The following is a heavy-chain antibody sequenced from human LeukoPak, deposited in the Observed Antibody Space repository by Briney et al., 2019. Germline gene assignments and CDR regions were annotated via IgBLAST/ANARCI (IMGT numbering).Heavy chain of an antibody. CDR2: ISYDGSNK. CDR3: ARVNNWNDVSFFDY. V-gene: IGHV3-30-3*01. J-gene: IGHJ4*02. CDR1: GFTFSSYA. Sequence: GRSLRLSCAASGFTFSSYAMHWVRQAPGKGLEWVAVISYDGSNKYYADSVKGRFTISRDNAKNSLYLQMNSLRAEDTAVYYCARVNNWNDVSFFDYWGQGTLVTVSS. D-gene: IGHD1-20*01.